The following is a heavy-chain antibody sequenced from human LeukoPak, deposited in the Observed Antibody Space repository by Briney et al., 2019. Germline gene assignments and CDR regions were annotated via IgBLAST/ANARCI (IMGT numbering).Heavy chain of an antibody. CDR3: ARRTDAADDAFDV. Sequence: GASVKVSCKASGDNFNNYAVNWVRQAPGQGLQWMGRIIPALDRANYAHNFQGRLTITADKSTKTAYMELSSLRSEDTGLYFCARRTDAADDAFDVWGQGTMLTVSS. CDR2: IIPALDRA. CDR1: GDNFNNYA. J-gene: IGHJ3*01. D-gene: IGHD3/OR15-3a*01. V-gene: IGHV1-69*04.